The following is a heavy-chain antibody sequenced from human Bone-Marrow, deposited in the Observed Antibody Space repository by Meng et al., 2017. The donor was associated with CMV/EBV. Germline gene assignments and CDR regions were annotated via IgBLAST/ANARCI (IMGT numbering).Heavy chain of an antibody. CDR2: ISSSSSTI. V-gene: IGHV3-48*04. J-gene: IGHJ6*02. CDR3: ARDPIAATSYDMDV. D-gene: IGHD6-13*01. Sequence: GGSLRLSCAASGFTFSSYSMNWVRQAPGKGLEWVSYISSSSSTIYYADSVKGRFTISRDNAKNSLYLQMNSLRAEDTAVYYCARDPIAATSYDMDVWGQETTVTASS. CDR1: GFTFSSYS.